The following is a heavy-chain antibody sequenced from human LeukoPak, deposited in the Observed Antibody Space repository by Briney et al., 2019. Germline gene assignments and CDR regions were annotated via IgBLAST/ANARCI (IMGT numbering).Heavy chain of an antibody. CDR2: IYHSGST. V-gene: IGHV4-4*02. D-gene: IGHD6-13*01. Sequence: SETLSLTCAVSGVSISSSNWWSWVRQPPGKGLEWIGEIYHSGSTNYNPSLKSRVTISVDKSKNQFSLRLSSVTAADTAVYYCARQYGIAAAVDYWGQGTLVTVSS. J-gene: IGHJ4*02. CDR3: ARQYGIAAAVDY. CDR1: GVSISSSNW.